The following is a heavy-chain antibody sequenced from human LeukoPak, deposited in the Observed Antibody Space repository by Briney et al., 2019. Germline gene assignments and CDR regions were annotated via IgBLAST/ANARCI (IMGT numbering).Heavy chain of an antibody. Sequence: GGSLRLSCAASGFTFSSYGMHWVRQAPGKGLEWVAVISYDGSNKYYADSVKGRFTISRDNPKNTAYLQMNSLSGDDSGVYYCSRGGWPTAGTPRMDVWGQGTTVIVSS. CDR2: ISYDGSNK. CDR1: GFTFSSYG. CDR3: SRGGWPTAGTPRMDV. V-gene: IGHV3-30*03. D-gene: IGHD6-13*01. J-gene: IGHJ6*02.